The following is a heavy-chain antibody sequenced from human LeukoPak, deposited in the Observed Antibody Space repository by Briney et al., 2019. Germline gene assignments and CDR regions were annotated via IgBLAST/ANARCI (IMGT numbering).Heavy chain of an antibody. V-gene: IGHV4-59*08. Sequence: SETLSLTCTVSGGSISSYYWSWIRQPPGKGLEWIGYIYYSGSTNYNPSLKSRVTISVDTSKNQFSLKLSSVTAADTAVYYCARHSFATHRGVIITGRWFDPWGQGTLVTVSS. CDR3: ARHSFATHRGVIITGRWFDP. CDR1: GGSISSYY. J-gene: IGHJ5*02. D-gene: IGHD3-10*01. CDR2: IYYSGST.